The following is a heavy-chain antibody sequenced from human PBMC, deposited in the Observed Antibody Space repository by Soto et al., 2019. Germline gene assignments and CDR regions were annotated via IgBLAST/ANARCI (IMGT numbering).Heavy chain of an antibody. CDR1: GFTFSRHG. CDR2: INPSGDST. Sequence: GGSLRLSCVASGFTFSRHGLSWVRQAPGKGLEWVSTINPSGDSTFYADSVKGRFTTSRDNSKNTVYLQMNSLSVGDTAVYLCAKVDVSTAGSFDYWGQGALVTVSS. J-gene: IGHJ4*02. D-gene: IGHD6-13*01. CDR3: AKVDVSTAGSFDY. V-gene: IGHV3-23*01.